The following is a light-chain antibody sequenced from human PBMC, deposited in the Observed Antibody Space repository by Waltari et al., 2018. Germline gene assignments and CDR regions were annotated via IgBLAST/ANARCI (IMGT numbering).Light chain of an antibody. V-gene: IGKV3-15*01. J-gene: IGKJ1*01. CDR1: QSVSSY. CDR3: QQYNDRRT. CDR2: SAS. Sequence: EIVMTQSPATLSVSPGERATLSCRASQSVSSYVAWYQQKPGQAPRLLIYSASTRATGIPARFSGSGSGTEFTLTISSLQSEDFAVYYYQQYNDRRTFGQGTKVEI.